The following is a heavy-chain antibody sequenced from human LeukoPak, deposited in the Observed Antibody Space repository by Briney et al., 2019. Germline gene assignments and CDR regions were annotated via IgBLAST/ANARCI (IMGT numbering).Heavy chain of an antibody. CDR1: RFTFSSYA. CDR2: ISGSGGST. Sequence: RSGGSLRLSCAASRFTFSSYAMSWVRQAPGKGLEWVSAISGSGGSTYYADSVRGRFTISRDNSKNTLYLQMNSLRAEDTAVYYCAKGPEDRYYYGSGSYYPEIAFDIWGQGTMVTVSS. J-gene: IGHJ3*02. V-gene: IGHV3-23*01. CDR3: AKGPEDRYYYGSGSYYPEIAFDI. D-gene: IGHD3-10*01.